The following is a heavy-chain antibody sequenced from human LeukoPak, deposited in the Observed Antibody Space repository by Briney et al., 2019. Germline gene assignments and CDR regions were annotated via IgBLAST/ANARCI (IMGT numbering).Heavy chain of an antibody. CDR1: GFTFSSYS. D-gene: IGHD2-8*02. Sequence: GGSLRLSCAASGFTFSSYSMNWVHQAPGKGLEWVSYISSSSSSIYYADSVKGRFTISRDNAKNSLYLQMNSLRDEDTAVYYCARGPSTGLDYWGQGTLVTVSS. CDR2: ISSSSSSI. CDR3: ARGPSTGLDY. J-gene: IGHJ4*02. V-gene: IGHV3-48*02.